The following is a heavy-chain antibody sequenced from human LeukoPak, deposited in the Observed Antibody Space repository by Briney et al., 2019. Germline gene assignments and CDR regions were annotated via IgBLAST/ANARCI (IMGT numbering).Heavy chain of an antibody. CDR1: GGSISSYY. V-gene: IGHV4-59*12. CDR3: AREGTQGVGGFDS. J-gene: IGHJ4*02. D-gene: IGHD1-1*01. CDR2: IYYSGST. Sequence: SETLSLTCTVPGGSISSYYWSWIRQPPGKGLEWIGYIYYSGSTNYNPSLKSRVTISVDTSKNQFSLKLSSVTAADTAVYYCAREGTQGVGGFDSCGQGTLVSVSS.